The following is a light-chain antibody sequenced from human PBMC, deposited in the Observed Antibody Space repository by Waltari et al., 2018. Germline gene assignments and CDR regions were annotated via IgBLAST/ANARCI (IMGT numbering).Light chain of an antibody. CDR2: EVS. J-gene: IGLJ1*01. CDR1: GSGGS. CDR3: SSDAVSNNFYD. V-gene: IGLV2-8*01. Sequence: QSALTQPPSASGSPGQSVTISCTGPGSGGSVLWYQQLPGKAPKLLIYEVSKRPSGVPDRFSGSKSGNTASLTVSGLQAEDEGDYYCSSDAVSNNFYDFGSGTKVTVL.